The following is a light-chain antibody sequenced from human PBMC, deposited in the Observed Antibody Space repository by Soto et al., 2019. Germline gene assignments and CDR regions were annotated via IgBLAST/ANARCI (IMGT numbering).Light chain of an antibody. Sequence: EIVLTQSPGTLSLSPGERATLSCRASQSVSSIYLAWYQQKPGQAPRVLIYGASSRATGIPDRFSGSGSGTDFTLTISRLEPEDFAVFDCQQYGSSPVTFGQGTKVEIK. CDR1: QSVSSIY. J-gene: IGKJ1*01. CDR3: QQYGSSPVT. CDR2: GAS. V-gene: IGKV3-20*01.